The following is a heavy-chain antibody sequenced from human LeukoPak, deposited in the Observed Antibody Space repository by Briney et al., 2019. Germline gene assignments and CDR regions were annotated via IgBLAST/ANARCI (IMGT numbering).Heavy chain of an antibody. V-gene: IGHV3-7*01. J-gene: IGHJ1*01. Sequence: GGSLRLSCAASGFSIRRYWMTWVRQAPGKGLEWVGNIQYDGNVKHYGDSVRGRFTISRDNAKNSVYLQMNSLRAEDSAVYFCGNQCSGGTCPEHWGQGTQVTVSS. CDR3: GNQCSGGTCPEH. CDR2: IQYDGNVK. D-gene: IGHD2-15*01. CDR1: GFSIRRYW.